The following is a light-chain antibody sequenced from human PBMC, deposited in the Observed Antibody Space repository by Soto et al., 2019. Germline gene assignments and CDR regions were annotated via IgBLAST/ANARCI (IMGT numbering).Light chain of an antibody. Sequence: DIQMTQSPSSLSASVGDRVTITCRASQSISSYLNWYQQKPGKAPKLLIYAASSLQSGVPSRLSGSGSGTDFTLTISSLQPEDFATYYCQQSYSTPWTFGQVTMVEIK. CDR1: QSISSY. CDR2: AAS. V-gene: IGKV1-39*01. CDR3: QQSYSTPWT. J-gene: IGKJ1*01.